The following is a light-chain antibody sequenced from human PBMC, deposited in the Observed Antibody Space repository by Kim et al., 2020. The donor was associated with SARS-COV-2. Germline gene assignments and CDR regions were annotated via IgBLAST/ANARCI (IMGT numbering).Light chain of an antibody. CDR1: KLGDKY. CDR3: QAWDSSTAV. CDR2: QDS. Sequence: VSPGQTASITCSGDKLGDKYACWYQQEPGQSPVLVIYQDSKRPSGIPERFSGSNSGNTATLTISGTQAMDEADYYCQAWDSSTAVFGTGTKVTVL. V-gene: IGLV3-1*01. J-gene: IGLJ1*01.